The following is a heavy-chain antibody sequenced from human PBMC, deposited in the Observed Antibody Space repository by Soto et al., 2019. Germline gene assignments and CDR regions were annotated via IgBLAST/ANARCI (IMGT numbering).Heavy chain of an antibody. CDR1: GGTFSSYA. D-gene: IGHD3-22*01. V-gene: IGHV1-69*13. J-gene: IGHJ4*02. CDR2: ILPIFGTA. Sequence: SVKVSCKASGGTFSSYAISWVRQAPGQGLEWMGGILPIFGTANYAQKFQGRVTITADESTSTAYMELSSLRSEDTVVYYCASGWYYYDSSGEGRRYYFDYWGQGTLVTVSS. CDR3: ASGWYYYDSSGEGRRYYFDY.